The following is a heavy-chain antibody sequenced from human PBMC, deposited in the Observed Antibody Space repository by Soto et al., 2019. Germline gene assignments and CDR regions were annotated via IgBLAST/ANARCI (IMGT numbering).Heavy chain of an antibody. CDR2: IWYDGSNK. Sequence: GGSLRHSCSASGFTFSSSGMHWVRQAPGKGLEWVAVIWYDGSNKYYADSVKGRFTISRDNSKNTLYLQMNSLRAEDTAVYYCARDRGAAGSYGMDVWGQGTTVTIAS. D-gene: IGHD3-10*01. CDR3: ARDRGAAGSYGMDV. J-gene: IGHJ6*02. CDR1: GFTFSSSG. V-gene: IGHV3-33*01.